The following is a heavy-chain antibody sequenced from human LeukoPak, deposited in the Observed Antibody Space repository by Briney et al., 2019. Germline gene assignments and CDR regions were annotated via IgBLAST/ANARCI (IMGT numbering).Heavy chain of an antibody. J-gene: IGHJ6*02. V-gene: IGHV3-33*01. CDR1: GFTFSSYG. CDR2: IWYDGSNK. CDR3: ARSWLYPYYYYGMDV. D-gene: IGHD3-22*01. Sequence: GGSLRLSCAAAGFTFSSYGMHWVRKAPGKGLEWVAVIWYDGSNKYYADSVKGRFTISRENSKNTPYLQMNSLRAEDTAVYYCARSWLYPYYYYGMDVWGQGTTVTVSS.